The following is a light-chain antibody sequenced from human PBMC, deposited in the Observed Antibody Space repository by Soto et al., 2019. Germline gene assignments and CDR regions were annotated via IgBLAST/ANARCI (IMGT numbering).Light chain of an antibody. Sequence: IVRTESPCTLSLSQGERATLSCRASQSVSSYLAWYQQKPGQAPRLLIYDASNRATGIPARFSGSGSGTDFTLTISSLEPEDFAVYYCHQRSNWPLTFSGGTKVDI. V-gene: IGKV3-11*01. CDR1: QSVSSY. J-gene: IGKJ4*01. CDR3: HQRSNWPLT. CDR2: DAS.